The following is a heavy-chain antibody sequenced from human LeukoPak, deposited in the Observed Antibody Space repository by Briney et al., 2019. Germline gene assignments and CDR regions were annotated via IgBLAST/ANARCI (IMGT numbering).Heavy chain of an antibody. J-gene: IGHJ4*02. CDR2: TSGSGDGT. D-gene: IGHD3-22*01. CDR1: GFTFSSYA. V-gene: IGHV3-23*01. Sequence: GGSLRLSCAASGFTFSSYAMSWVRQAPGKGLEGVSATSGSGDGTFYADSVKGRFTISRDNPKNRLYLPMNSLRAEDTAIYYCAKLRDFFDSSGQFDYWGQGTLVTVSS. CDR3: AKLRDFFDSSGQFDY.